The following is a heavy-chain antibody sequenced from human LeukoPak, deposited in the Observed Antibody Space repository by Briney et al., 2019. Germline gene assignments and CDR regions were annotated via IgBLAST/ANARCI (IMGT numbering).Heavy chain of an antibody. CDR1: GFTFSSYS. D-gene: IGHD1-26*01. Sequence: KPGGSLRLSCAASGFTFSSYSMNWVRQAPGKGLEWVSSISSSSSYIYYADSVKGRFTISRDNAKNSLYLQMNSLRAEDTAVYYCARAANSGSYCVYWGQGTLVTVSS. V-gene: IGHV3-21*01. CDR2: ISSSSSYI. CDR3: ARAANSGSYCVY. J-gene: IGHJ4*02.